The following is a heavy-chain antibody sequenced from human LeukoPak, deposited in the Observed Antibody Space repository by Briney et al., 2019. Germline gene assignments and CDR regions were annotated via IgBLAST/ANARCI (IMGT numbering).Heavy chain of an antibody. J-gene: IGHJ5*02. CDR2: IYYSGST. CDR3: ARSAVVVFRGFDP. CDR1: GGSISSSSYY. Sequence: PSETLSLTCTVSGGSISSSSYYWGWIRQPPGKGLEWIGYIYYSGSTNYNPSLKSRVTISVDTSKNQFSLKLSSVTAADTAVYYCARSAVVVFRGFDPWGQGTLVTVSS. D-gene: IGHD2-15*01. V-gene: IGHV4-61*05.